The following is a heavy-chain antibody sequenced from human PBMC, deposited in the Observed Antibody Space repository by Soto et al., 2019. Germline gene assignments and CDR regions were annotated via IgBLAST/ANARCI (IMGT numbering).Heavy chain of an antibody. V-gene: IGHV3-23*01. CDR3: AKDRDVVVTAIGYYFDY. Sequence: GGSLRLSCAASGFTFSSYAMSWVRQAPGKGLEWVSAISGSGCSTYYADSVKGRFTISRDNSKNTLYLQMNSLRAEDTAVYYCAKDRDVVVTAIGYYFDYWGQGTLVTVSS. D-gene: IGHD2-21*02. CDR1: GFTFSSYA. J-gene: IGHJ4*02. CDR2: ISGSGCST.